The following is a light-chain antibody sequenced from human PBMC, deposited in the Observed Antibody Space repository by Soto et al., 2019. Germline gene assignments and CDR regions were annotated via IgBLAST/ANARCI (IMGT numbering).Light chain of an antibody. CDR1: QSVSSN. CDR3: QQYNNWPYT. V-gene: IGKV3-15*01. CDR2: GAS. J-gene: IGKJ2*01. Sequence: EIVMTQSPATLSVSPGKRATLSCRASQSVSSNLAWYQQKPGQAPRLLIYGASTRATGIPARFSGSRSGTEFTLTISSLQSEDFAVDYCQQYNNWPYTFGQGTKLEIK.